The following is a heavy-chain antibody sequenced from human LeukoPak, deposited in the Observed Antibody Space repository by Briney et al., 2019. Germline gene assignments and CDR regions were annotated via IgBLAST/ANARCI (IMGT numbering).Heavy chain of an antibody. D-gene: IGHD4-17*01. J-gene: IGHJ4*02. V-gene: IGHV3-23*01. CDR2: ITGSGGST. CDR3: AKDRRRLSGY. Sequence: PGGSLRLSCAASGFTFSSYGMSWVRQAPGKGLEWVSAITGSGGSTYYADSVKGRFTISRDNSKNTLYLQMNSLRAEDTAVYYCAKDRRRLSGYWGQGTLVTVSS. CDR1: GFTFSSYG.